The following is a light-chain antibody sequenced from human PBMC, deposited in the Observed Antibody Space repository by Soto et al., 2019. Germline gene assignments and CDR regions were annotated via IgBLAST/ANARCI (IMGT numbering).Light chain of an antibody. CDR3: QKCNSPHPCT. Sequence: DIPMTQSPSSLSASVGDRVTITCRASQDISNYLAWYQQRPGEVPKLLIYAASTLHSGVPSRFSGSGSGTDFTLTISSLQPEGAATSGCQKCNSPHPCTFGPGTKV. J-gene: IGKJ3*01. CDR1: QDISNY. CDR2: AAS. V-gene: IGKV1-27*01.